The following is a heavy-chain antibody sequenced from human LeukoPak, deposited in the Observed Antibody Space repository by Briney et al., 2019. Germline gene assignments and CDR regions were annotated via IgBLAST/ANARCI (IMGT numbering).Heavy chain of an antibody. D-gene: IGHD3-10*02. V-gene: IGHV3-43*01. Sequence: GGSLRLSCATSGFNFDRYTIHWVRQAPGKGLEWVSLAGWAGGTTFYSDSVRGRFTISRDSGRKSVYLQMNSLTTDDAAFYFCAKELDTMFFDYWGQGALVTVSS. J-gene: IGHJ4*02. CDR3: AKELDTMFFDY. CDR2: AGWAGGTT. CDR1: GFNFDRYT.